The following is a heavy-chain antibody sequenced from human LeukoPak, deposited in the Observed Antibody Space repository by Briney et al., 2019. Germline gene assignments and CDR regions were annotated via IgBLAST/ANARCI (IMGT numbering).Heavy chain of an antibody. CDR1: GFTFSSYS. V-gene: IGHV3-21*01. CDR2: ISSSSSYI. J-gene: IGHJ4*02. CDR3: AREKPALTYYYDSSGYYYFDY. Sequence: GGSLRLSCAASGFTFSSYSMNWVRQAPGKGLEWVSSISSSSSYIYYADSVKGRFTISRDNAKNSLYLQMNSLRAGDTAVYYCAREKPALTYYYDSSGYYYFDYWGQGTLVTVSS. D-gene: IGHD3-22*01.